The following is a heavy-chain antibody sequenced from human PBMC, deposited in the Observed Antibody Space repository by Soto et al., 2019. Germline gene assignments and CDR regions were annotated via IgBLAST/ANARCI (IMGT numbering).Heavy chain of an antibody. CDR3: ALGEFTFNSNWFDP. J-gene: IGHJ5*02. Sequence: QVQLQESGPGLVKPSQTLSLTCTVSGGSISSGGYYWSWIRQHPGKGLEWIGYIYYSGSTYYNPSLKSGFTISVHTSKNQFSLKLRSVTAADTAVYYCALGEFTFNSNWFDPWGQGTLVTVSS. V-gene: IGHV4-31*03. CDR2: IYYSGST. CDR1: GGSISSGGYY. D-gene: IGHD3-10*01.